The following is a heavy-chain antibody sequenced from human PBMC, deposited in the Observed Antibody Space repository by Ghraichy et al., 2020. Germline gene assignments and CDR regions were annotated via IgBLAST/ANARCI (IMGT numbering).Heavy chain of an antibody. J-gene: IGHJ6*02. CDR1: GYTFTNYG. V-gene: IGHV1-18*01. Sequence: SVKVSCQASGYTFTNYGITWVRQAPGQEVEWMGWISTYNGNTKYAQKLQGRVTVTTDTSTTTAYMELRGLKSDDTAVYYCARASHCGAGNCYVGGMDVWGQGTTVSVSS. D-gene: IGHD2-15*01. CDR2: ISTYNGNT. CDR3: ARASHCGAGNCYVGGMDV.